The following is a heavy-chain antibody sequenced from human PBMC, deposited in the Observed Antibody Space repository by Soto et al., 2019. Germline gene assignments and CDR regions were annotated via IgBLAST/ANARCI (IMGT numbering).Heavy chain of an antibody. Sequence: GGSLRLSCAASGFRFSDAWMTWVRQVPGRGLEWVGRIKSKARDGETDYAAAVKGRFTISRDDSKKTLYLQMHSLTAEDTAVYYCSTDGTNYGSFEYWGQGALVTVSS. J-gene: IGHJ4*02. CDR1: GFRFSDAW. CDR2: IKSKARDGET. V-gene: IGHV3-15*01. CDR3: STDGTNYGSFEY. D-gene: IGHD1-1*01.